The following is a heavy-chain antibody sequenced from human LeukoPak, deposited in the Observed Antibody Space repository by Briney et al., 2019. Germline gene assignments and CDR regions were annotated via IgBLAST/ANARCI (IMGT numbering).Heavy chain of an antibody. CDR1: GFTFNDHA. V-gene: IGHV3-9*01. D-gene: IGHD3-22*01. J-gene: IGHJ3*02. CDR3: ARASYYYDTTGLGAVDI. Sequence: GGSPRLSCAASGFTFNDHAMYWVRQAPGKGLEWGSGINWNSDNIGYADSVKGRFTISRDDAKKSLFLQMNSLRTEDTALYYCARASYYYDTTGLGAVDIWGQGTMVTVSS. CDR2: INWNSDNI.